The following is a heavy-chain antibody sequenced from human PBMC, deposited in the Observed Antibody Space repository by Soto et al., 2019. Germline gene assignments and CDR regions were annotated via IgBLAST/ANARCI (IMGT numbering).Heavy chain of an antibody. V-gene: IGHV1-18*04. Sequence: ASVKVSCKASGYTFTSYGISWVRQAPGQGLEWMGWISAYNGNTNYAQKLQGRVTMTTDTSTRTDYMELRSLRSDDTAVYYCARGVGVAGSEVQRDYWRQGNLVTVT. D-gene: IGHD6-19*01. CDR2: ISAYNGNT. CDR1: GYTFTSYG. J-gene: IGHJ4*02. CDR3: ARGVGVAGSEVQRDY.